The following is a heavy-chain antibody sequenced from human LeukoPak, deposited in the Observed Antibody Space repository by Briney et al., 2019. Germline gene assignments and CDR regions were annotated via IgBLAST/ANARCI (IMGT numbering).Heavy chain of an antibody. CDR2: INSDGSST. J-gene: IGHJ3*02. CDR3: ARATRGYSGYAPSAFDI. D-gene: IGHD5-12*01. CDR1: GFTFSSYW. Sequence: GGSLRLSCAASGFTFSSYWMHWVRQAPGKGLVWVSRINSDGSSTSYADSVKGRFTISRDNAKNTLYLQMNSLRAEDTAVYYCARATRGYSGYAPSAFDIWGQGTMVTVSS. V-gene: IGHV3-74*01.